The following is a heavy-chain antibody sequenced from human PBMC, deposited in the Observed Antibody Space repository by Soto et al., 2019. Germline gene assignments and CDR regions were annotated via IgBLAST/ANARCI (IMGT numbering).Heavy chain of an antibody. V-gene: IGHV1-69*13. Sequence: ASVKVSCKASGGTFSSYAISWVRQAPGQGLEWMGGIIPIFGTANYAQKFQGRVTITADESTSTAYMELSSLRSEDTAVYYCARDQGPYSSSWYAFDIWGQGTMVTVSS. CDR3: ARDQGPYSSSWYAFDI. CDR1: GGTFSSYA. D-gene: IGHD6-13*01. J-gene: IGHJ3*02. CDR2: IIPIFGTA.